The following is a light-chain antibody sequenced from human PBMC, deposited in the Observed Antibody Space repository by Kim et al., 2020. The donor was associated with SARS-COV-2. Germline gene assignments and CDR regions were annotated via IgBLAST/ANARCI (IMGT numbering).Light chain of an antibody. Sequence: DIVMTLSPLSLPVTPGEPASISCRSSQSLLHSNGYNYLDWYLQKPGQSPQLLIYLGSNRASGVPDRFSGSGSGTDFTLKISRVRAEDVGVYYCMRALQTPGALTFGGGTKVDIK. J-gene: IGKJ4*01. CDR2: LGS. CDR1: QSLLHSNGYNY. CDR3: MRALQTPGALT. V-gene: IGKV2-28*01.